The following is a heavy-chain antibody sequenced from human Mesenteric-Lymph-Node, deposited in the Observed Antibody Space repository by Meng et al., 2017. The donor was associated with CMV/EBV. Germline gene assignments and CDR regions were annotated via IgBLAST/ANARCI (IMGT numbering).Heavy chain of an antibody. Sequence: GGSLRLSCAASGFTFSSYWMHWVRQAPGKGLVWVSQITYDGSDRRYADSVKGRFTISRDNAKNSLYLLMNSLRAEDTAVYYCARVVEYDYHGLDVWGQGTTVTVSS. CDR2: ITYDGSDR. CDR3: ARVVEYDYHGLDV. D-gene: IGHD3-10*01. V-gene: IGHV3-74*01. J-gene: IGHJ6*02. CDR1: GFTFSSYW.